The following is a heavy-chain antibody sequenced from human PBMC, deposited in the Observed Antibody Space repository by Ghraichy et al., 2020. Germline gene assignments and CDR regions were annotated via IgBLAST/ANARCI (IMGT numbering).Heavy chain of an antibody. J-gene: IGHJ6*02. Sequence: GGSLRLSCAASGFTFDDYAMHWVRQAPGKGLEWVSGISWNGGSIGYADSVKGRFTISRDNAKNSLYLQMNSLRAKDTALYYCAKGPGYYYYYGMDVWGQGTTVTVSS. CDR3: AKGPGYYYYYGMDV. CDR2: ISWNGGSI. CDR1: GFTFDDYA. V-gene: IGHV3-9*01.